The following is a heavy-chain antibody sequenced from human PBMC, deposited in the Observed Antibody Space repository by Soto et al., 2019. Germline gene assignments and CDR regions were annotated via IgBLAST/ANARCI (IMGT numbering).Heavy chain of an antibody. CDR3: ARDLGEVSAF. J-gene: IGHJ4*02. Sequence: SLELGSAACGVSLRISAMNGVRQAPGKGLEWLSSISSSSYYIFYADSVQGRFTISRDNAKNSLYLQMNSLRAEDTAVYYCARDLGEVSAFWGQAPPVTVSS. V-gene: IGHV3-21*01. CDR2: ISSSSYYI. CDR1: GVSLRISA. D-gene: IGHD3-10*01.